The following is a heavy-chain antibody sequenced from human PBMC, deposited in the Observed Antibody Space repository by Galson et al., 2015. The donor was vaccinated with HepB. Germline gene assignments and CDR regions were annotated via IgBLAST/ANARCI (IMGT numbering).Heavy chain of an antibody. CDR2: ISGSGAAT. J-gene: IGHJ4*02. Sequence: SLRLSCAASGFAFRSYAMTWVRQAPGKGLEYVSGISGSGAATYYADSVKGRFTISRDNSKTTLYLQMDSLRDEDTAIYYCAKDLKGAAVASYFDYWGQGALVTVSS. CDR1: GFAFRSYA. D-gene: IGHD6-19*01. V-gene: IGHV3-23*01. CDR3: AKDLKGAAVASYFDY.